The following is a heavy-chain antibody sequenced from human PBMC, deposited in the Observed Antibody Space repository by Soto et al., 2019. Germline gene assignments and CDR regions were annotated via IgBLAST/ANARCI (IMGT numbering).Heavy chain of an antibody. CDR1: GHTFTGYY. V-gene: IGHV1-2*02. CDR3: ARCKAIAAEIYNWFDP. J-gene: IGHJ5*02. Sequence: QVQPVQSGAEVKKPGASVKISCKASGHTFTGYYIHWVRQSPGQGLEWMGWINHNSGGTDYGQKFQGRFTMTSDTSISTVYMELTRLRSADTAVYYCARCKAIAAEIYNWFDPWGQGTLVTVSS. CDR2: INHNSGGT. D-gene: IGHD2-15*01.